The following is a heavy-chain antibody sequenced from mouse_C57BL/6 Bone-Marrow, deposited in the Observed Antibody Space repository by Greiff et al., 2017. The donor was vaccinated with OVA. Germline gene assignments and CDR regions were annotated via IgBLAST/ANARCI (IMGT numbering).Heavy chain of an antibody. D-gene: IGHD1-1*01. CDR2: IDPSDSYT. V-gene: IGHV1-69*01. J-gene: IGHJ3*01. CDR3: ARQYDGSSYGFAD. Sequence: QVQLQQPGAELVMPGASVKLSCKASGYTFTSYWMHWVKQRPGQGLEWIGEIDPSDSYTNYNQKFKGKSTLTVDKSSRTAYMQLSSLTSEDSAVDDCARQYDGSSYGFADWGQGTLVTVSA. CDR1: GYTFTSYW.